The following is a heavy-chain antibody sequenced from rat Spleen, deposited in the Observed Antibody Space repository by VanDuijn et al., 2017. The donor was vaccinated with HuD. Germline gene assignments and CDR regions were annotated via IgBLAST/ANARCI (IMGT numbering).Heavy chain of an antibody. CDR1: GFTFSDYY. V-gene: IGHV5-29*01. D-gene: IGHD1-2*01. Sequence: EVQLVESGGGLVQPGRSLKLSCAASGFTFSDYYMAWVRQAPTKGLEWVATISYDGSNTYYRDSVKGRFTISRDNAKSTLYLQVDSLRSEDTATYYCARPKAYYSSPHLFAYWGQGTLVTVSS. CDR2: ISYDGSNT. CDR3: ARPKAYYSSPHLFAY. J-gene: IGHJ3*01.